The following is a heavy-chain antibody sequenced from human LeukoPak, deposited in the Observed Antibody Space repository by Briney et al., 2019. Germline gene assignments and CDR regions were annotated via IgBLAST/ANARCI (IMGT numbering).Heavy chain of an antibody. D-gene: IGHD1-26*01. V-gene: IGHV3-7*03. Sequence: GGSLRLSCAASGFTFSSYWMSWVRQAPGKGLEWVANIKQDGSEKYYVDSVKGRFTISRDNAKNSLYLQMNSLRAEDTAVYYCARATLRSGSLLPFDYWGQGTLVTVSS. J-gene: IGHJ4*02. CDR3: ARATLRSGSLLPFDY. CDR1: GFTFSSYW. CDR2: IKQDGSEK.